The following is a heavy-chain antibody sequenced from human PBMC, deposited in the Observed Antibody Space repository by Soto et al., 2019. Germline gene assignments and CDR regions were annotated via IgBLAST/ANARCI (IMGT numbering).Heavy chain of an antibody. Sequence: GGSLRLSCAASGFTFSSYAMSWVRQAPGKGLEWVSGISGSGGSTYFADSVKGRFTISRDNSKNTLYLQMNSLRAEDTAVYYCAKGRAARGPGLYYFDYWGQGTLVTVSS. J-gene: IGHJ4*02. V-gene: IGHV3-23*01. CDR2: ISGSGGST. CDR3: AKGRAARGPGLYYFDY. D-gene: IGHD3-16*01. CDR1: GFTFSSYA.